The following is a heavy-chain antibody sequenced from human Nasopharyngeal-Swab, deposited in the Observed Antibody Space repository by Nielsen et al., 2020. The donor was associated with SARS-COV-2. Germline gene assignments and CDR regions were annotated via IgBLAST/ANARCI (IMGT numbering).Heavy chain of an antibody. J-gene: IGHJ6*02. D-gene: IGHD3-3*01. CDR1: GFTFNNYN. CDR2: ISSSSSYI. V-gene: IGHV3-21*01. CDR3: ARDGLDYDFWSAYFMDV. Sequence: GGSLRLSCAASGFTFNNYNLNWVRQAPGKGLEWVSSISSSSSYIYYADSVKGRFTISRDNAKNSLYPQMNSLRAEDTAVYYCARDGLDYDFWSAYFMDVWGQGTTVTVSS.